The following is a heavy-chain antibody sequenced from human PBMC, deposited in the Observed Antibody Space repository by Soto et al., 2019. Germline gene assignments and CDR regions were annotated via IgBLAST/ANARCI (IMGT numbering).Heavy chain of an antibody. CDR1: GYTFTAYY. J-gene: IGHJ4*02. V-gene: IGHV1-2*02. CDR2: INPKSGGT. CDR3: ARPGNLRYFAW. Sequence: QVQLVQSGAEVKEPGASVKVSCKASGYTFTAYYIHWVRQAPGQGLEWMGWINPKSGGTTHAQKFQGRVTMTSDTSISTVYMELSRLRSDDTAVYYCARPGNLRYFAWGDQGTLVPVSS. D-gene: IGHD3-9*01.